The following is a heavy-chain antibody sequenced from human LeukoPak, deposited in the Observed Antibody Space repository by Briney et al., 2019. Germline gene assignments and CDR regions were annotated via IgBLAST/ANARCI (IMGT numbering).Heavy chain of an antibody. J-gene: IGHJ4*02. V-gene: IGHV3-23*01. CDR3: ARTPQKYCSSTTCYPDY. Sequence: SGGSLRLPCAASGFTFSSYAMSWVRLAPGKGLEWVSTISGSGDTTYYADSVRGRFTISRDNSNNTLYLQMNSLRAENTALYYCARTPQKYCSSTTCYPDYWGQGTLVTVSS. CDR2: ISGSGDTT. CDR1: GFTFSSYA. D-gene: IGHD2-2*01.